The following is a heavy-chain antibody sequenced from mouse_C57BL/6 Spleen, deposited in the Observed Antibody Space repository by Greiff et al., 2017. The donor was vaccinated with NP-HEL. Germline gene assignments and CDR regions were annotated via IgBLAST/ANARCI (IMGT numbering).Heavy chain of an antibody. J-gene: IGHJ2*01. CDR1: GYTFTDYY. Sequence: EVQLQQSGPVLVKPGASVKMSCKASGYTFTDYYMNWVKQSHGKSLEWIGVINPYNGGTSSNKKYKGKATLTVDKSSSTAYMELNSLTSGDSAVYYCASQVLYYEYDDYFDYWGQGTTLTVSS. CDR3: ASQVLYYEYDDYFDY. CDR2: INPYNGGT. D-gene: IGHD2-4*01. V-gene: IGHV1-19*01.